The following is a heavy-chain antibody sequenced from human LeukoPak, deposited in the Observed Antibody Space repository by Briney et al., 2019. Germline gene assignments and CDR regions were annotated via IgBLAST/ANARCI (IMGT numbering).Heavy chain of an antibody. CDR2: IYYSGST. Sequence: SETLSLTCTVSGGSISSYYWSWIRQPPGKGLEWIGYIYYSGSTNYNPSLKSRVTISVDTSKNQFSLKLSSVTAADTAVYYCARVGFGLYSGYEYYYYYYMDVWGKGTTVTVSS. CDR1: GGSISSYY. D-gene: IGHD5-12*01. V-gene: IGHV4-59*12. CDR3: ARVGFGLYSGYEYYYYYYMDV. J-gene: IGHJ6*03.